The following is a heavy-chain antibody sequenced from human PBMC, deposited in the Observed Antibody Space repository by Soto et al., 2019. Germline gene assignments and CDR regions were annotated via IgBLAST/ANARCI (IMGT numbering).Heavy chain of an antibody. D-gene: IGHD2-21*02. J-gene: IGHJ4*02. CDR2: ISSNGGST. Sequence: GGSLRLSCSASGFTFSSYAMHWVRQAPGKGLEYVSAISSNGGSTYYADSVKGRFTISRDNSKNTLYLQMSSLRAEDTAVYYCVNKGVTAIWEFGSWGQGTLVTVSS. CDR1: GFTFSSYA. CDR3: VNKGVTAIWEFGS. V-gene: IGHV3-64D*08.